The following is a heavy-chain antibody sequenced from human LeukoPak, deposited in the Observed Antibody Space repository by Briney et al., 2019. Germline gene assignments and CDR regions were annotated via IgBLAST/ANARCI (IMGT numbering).Heavy chain of an antibody. V-gene: IGHV3-23*01. J-gene: IGHJ4*02. CDR1: GFTFDNYV. D-gene: IGHD3-22*01. CDR3: ARDSGHTRYYYDSSGYYPGYFDF. CDR2: ISALFPNT. Sequence: PGGSLRLSCAASGFTFDNYVMAWFRQAPGKGLEWVSTISALFPNTYSADSVKGRFTISRDNSKNTLYRQMNSLRSDDTAVYYFARDSGHTRYYYDSSGYYPGYFDFWGQGTLVTVSS.